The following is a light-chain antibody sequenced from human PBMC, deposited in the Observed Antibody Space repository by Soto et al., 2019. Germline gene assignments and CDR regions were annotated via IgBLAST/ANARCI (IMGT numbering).Light chain of an antibody. CDR1: QSFRGL. CDR3: QQRSNWQGAA. Sequence: EIVITQSPSTLSVSPGERATLSCRASQSFRGLLAWYQQKPGQAPRLLIYDAYNRATGIPPRFSGSGSGTDFTLTISSLEPEDFAVYYCQQRSNWQGAAFGGGTKVDIK. J-gene: IGKJ4*01. V-gene: IGKV3-11*01. CDR2: DAY.